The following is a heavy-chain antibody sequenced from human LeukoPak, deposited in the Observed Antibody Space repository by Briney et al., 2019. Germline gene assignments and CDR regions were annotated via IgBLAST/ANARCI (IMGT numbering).Heavy chain of an antibody. V-gene: IGHV3-23*01. CDR1: GFTFSSYA. CDR3: AKGPYDFWSGYYRY. J-gene: IGHJ4*02. CDR2: ISGSGGST. D-gene: IGHD3-3*01. Sequence: GGSLRLSCAASGFTFSSYAMSWVRQAPGKGLEWVSAISGSGGSTYYADSVKGRFTISRDNSKNTLYLQMNSLRAEDTAVYYCAKGPYDFWSGYYRYWGQGTLVTVSS.